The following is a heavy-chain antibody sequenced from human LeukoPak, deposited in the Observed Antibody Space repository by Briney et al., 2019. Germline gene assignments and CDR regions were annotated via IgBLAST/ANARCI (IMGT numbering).Heavy chain of an antibody. J-gene: IGHJ1*01. Sequence: SETLSLTCAVYGGSFSGYYWSWIRQPPGKGLEWIGEINHSGGTNYNPSLKSRVTISVDTSKNQFSLKLSSVTAADTAVYYYARRPILAHCSSTSCYTRYFQHWGQATLVTVSS. CDR3: ARRPILAHCSSTSCYTRYFQH. V-gene: IGHV4-34*01. D-gene: IGHD2-2*02. CDR1: GGSFSGYY. CDR2: INHSGGT.